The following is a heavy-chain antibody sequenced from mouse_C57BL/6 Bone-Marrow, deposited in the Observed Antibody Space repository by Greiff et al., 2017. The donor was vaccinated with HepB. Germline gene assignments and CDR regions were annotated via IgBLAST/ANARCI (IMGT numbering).Heavy chain of an antibody. CDR2: ISSGGSYT. CDR3: ARPIPTTYAMDY. V-gene: IGHV5-6*01. J-gene: IGHJ4*01. CDR1: GFTFSSYG. Sequence: EVKLVESGGDLVKPGGSLKLSCAASGFTFSSYGMSWVRQTPDKRLEWVATISSGGSYTYYPDSVKGRFTISKDNAKNTLYLQMSSLTSEDTAMYYCARPIPTTYAMDYWGQGTSVTVSS. D-gene: IGHD2-10*01.